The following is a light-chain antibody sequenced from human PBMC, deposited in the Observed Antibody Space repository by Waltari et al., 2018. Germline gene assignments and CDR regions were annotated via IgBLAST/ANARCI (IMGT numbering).Light chain of an antibody. CDR2: KVN. Sequence: QSALTQPASVSGSPGQSITISCTGTSSDVGFYDFVSWFQQHPGKAPKVMIYKVNNRPSGVSDRVSGSRSANTASLTNSGLQAEDEADDYCSSYTRRSYWVFGGGTQLTVL. V-gene: IGLV2-14*01. CDR3: SSYTRRSYWV. J-gene: IGLJ3*02. CDR1: SSDVGFYDF.